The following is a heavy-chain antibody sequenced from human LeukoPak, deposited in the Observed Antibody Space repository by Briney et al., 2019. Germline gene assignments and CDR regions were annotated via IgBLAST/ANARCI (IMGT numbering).Heavy chain of an antibody. CDR3: ARDSGYDSSGYYATLGY. CDR1: DGSINSYY. Sequence: PSETLSLTCSVSDGSINSYYWSWIRQPPGKGLEWIGYIYYSGSTNYNPSLKSRVTISVDTSKNQFSLKLSSVTAADTAVYYCARDSGYDSSGYYATLGYWGQGTLVTVSS. V-gene: IGHV4-59*01. CDR2: IYYSGST. D-gene: IGHD3-22*01. J-gene: IGHJ4*02.